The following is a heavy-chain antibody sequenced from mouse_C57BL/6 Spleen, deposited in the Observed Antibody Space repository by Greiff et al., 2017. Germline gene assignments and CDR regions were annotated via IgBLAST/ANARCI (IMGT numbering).Heavy chain of an antibody. CDR3: AKSSITTVVAPYYYAMDY. Sequence: VKLVESGAELAKPGASVKLSCKASGYTFTSYWMHWVKQRPGQGLEWIGYINPSSGYTKYNQKFKDKATLTADKSSSTAYMQLSSLTYEDSAVYYCAKSSITTVVAPYYYAMDYWGQGTSVTVSS. V-gene: IGHV1-7*01. D-gene: IGHD1-1*01. CDR1: GYTFTSYW. J-gene: IGHJ4*01. CDR2: INPSSGYT.